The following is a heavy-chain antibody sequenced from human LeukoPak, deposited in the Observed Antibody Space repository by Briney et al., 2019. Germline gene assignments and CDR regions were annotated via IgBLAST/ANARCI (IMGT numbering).Heavy chain of an antibody. CDR3: ARHSPYYYDSSGYALSDPSTHFDY. CDR1: GYSFTGYW. V-gene: IGHV5-51*01. CDR2: IYPGDSDT. D-gene: IGHD3-22*01. J-gene: IGHJ4*02. Sequence: GESLKISCKGSGYSFTGYWIGWVRQMPGKGLEWMGIIYPGDSDTRYSPSFQGQVTISADKSISTAYLQWSSLKASDTAMYYCARHSPYYYDSSGYALSDPSTHFDYWGQGTLVTVSS.